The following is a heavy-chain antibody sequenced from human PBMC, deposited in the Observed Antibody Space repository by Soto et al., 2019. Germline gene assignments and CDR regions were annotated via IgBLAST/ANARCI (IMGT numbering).Heavy chain of an antibody. CDR1: GGSISSYY. CDR2: IYYSGST. V-gene: IGHV4-59*01. Sequence: TSETLSLTCTVSGGSISSYYWSWIRQPPGKGLEWIGYIYYSGSTNYNPSLKSRVTISVDTSKNQFSLKLSSVTAADTAVYYCARDHELRYFDWSQAYYCYYGMDVWGQGTTVTVSS. D-gene: IGHD3-9*01. J-gene: IGHJ6*02. CDR3: ARDHELRYFDWSQAYYCYYGMDV.